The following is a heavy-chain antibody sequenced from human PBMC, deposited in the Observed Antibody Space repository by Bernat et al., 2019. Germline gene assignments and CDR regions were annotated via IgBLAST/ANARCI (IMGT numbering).Heavy chain of an antibody. CDR3: ARGGYYGDYAFDY. Sequence: EVQLLESGGGLVQPGGSLRLSCAASGFTFSSYAMSWVRQAPGKGLEWVSAISGSGGSTYYADSVKGRFTISRDNSKNTLYLQMNSLRAEDTAVYYCARGGYYGDYAFDYWGQGTLVTVSS. CDR1: GFTFSSYA. V-gene: IGHV3-23*01. J-gene: IGHJ4*02. D-gene: IGHD4-17*01. CDR2: ISGSGGST.